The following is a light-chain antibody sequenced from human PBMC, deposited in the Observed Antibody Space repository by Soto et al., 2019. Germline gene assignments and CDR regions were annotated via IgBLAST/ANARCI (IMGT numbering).Light chain of an antibody. Sequence: DIQMTQSPSFLSASVGDRVTLTCRASQYIGTYLVWYQQKPGKVPKLLVYAASALQSGVPSRFSGSGSGTDFTLTITSLQPEDVATYYCQKYDSAPWTFGQGTKVDIK. CDR2: AAS. CDR3: QKYDSAPWT. CDR1: QYIGTY. V-gene: IGKV1-27*01. J-gene: IGKJ1*01.